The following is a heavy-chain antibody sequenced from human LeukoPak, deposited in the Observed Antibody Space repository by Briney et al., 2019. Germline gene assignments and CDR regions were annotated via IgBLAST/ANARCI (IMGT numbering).Heavy chain of an antibody. CDR1: GYTFTSFD. V-gene: IGHV1-8*01. CDR3: ARGSLDYYDSSGYYVADFDY. CDR2: MNPNSGNT. D-gene: IGHD3-22*01. J-gene: IGHJ4*02. Sequence: ASVKVSCKASGYTFTSFDINWVRQATGQGLEWMGWMNPNSGNTGYAQRFQGRVTMTRNTSISTAYMELSSLRSEDTAVYYCARGSLDYYDSSGYYVADFDYWGQGTQVTVSS.